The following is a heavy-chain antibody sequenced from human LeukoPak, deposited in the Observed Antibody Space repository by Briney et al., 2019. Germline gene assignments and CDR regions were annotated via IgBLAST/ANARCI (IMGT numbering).Heavy chain of an antibody. CDR2: IHKYAIR. V-gene: IGHV3-66*03. CDR3: AKEGGYSSSPFDY. Sequence: GVLRLSCAASGFTVISNYMTWVRQAPGKGVEGVSVIHKYAIRYYADTVKGRFTIFSDNSKNTQYLQMNSLRAEDTAVYYWAKEGGYSSSPFDYWGQGTLVTVSS. CDR1: GFTVISNY. D-gene: IGHD6-6*01. J-gene: IGHJ4*02.